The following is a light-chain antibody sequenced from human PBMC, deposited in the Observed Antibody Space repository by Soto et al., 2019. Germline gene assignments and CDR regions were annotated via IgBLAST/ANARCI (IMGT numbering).Light chain of an antibody. CDR2: GAS. CDR1: QSVSSS. CDR3: QHYGSSRT. V-gene: IGKV3-20*01. Sequence: EIVLTQSPGTLSLSPGERATLSCRASQSVSSSLAWYQQKPGQAPRLLLYGASSRATGIPDRFSGSGSGPDFTLTISRLEPEDFAVYFCQHYGSSRTFGQGIKVEIK. J-gene: IGKJ1*01.